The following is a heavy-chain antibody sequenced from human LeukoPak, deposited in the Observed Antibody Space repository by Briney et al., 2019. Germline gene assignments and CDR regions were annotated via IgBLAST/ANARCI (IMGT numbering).Heavy chain of an antibody. CDR3: ARYSSREDYYFDY. J-gene: IGHJ4*02. V-gene: IGHV4-59*01. CDR2: IYYTGTT. CDR1: GGSISNYY. Sequence: SETLSLTCTVSGGSISNYYWSWIRQPPGKGLEWIGYIYYTGTTNYNTSLKSRVTISVDTSKNQFSLKLSSVTAADTAVYYCARYSSREDYYFDYWGQGTLVTVSS. D-gene: IGHD6-13*01.